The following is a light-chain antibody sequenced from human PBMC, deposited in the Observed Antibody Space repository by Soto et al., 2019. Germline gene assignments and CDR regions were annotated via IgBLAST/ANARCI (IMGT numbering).Light chain of an antibody. J-gene: IGLJ3*02. V-gene: IGLV2-14*03. CDR1: SCDVGGYDY. CDR2: DVS. Sequence: QSALTQPASVSGSPGQSITISCTGTSCDVGGYDYVSWYQQHPGKAPKLLIYDVSDRPSGVSDRFSGSKSADTASLTISGLQAEDEADYYCTSYTSSGSWVFGGGTKLTVL. CDR3: TSYTSSGSWV.